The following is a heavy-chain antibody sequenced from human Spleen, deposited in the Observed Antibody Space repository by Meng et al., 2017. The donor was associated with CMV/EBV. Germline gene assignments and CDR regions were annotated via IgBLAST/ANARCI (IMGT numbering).Heavy chain of an antibody. CDR3: AKDRLGYSYGLNNWFDP. J-gene: IGHJ5*02. D-gene: IGHD5-18*01. CDR1: FTFSSYA. V-gene: IGHV3-23*01. Sequence: FTFSSYAMSWVRQAPGKGLEWVSAISGSGGSTYYADSVKGRFTISRDNSKNTLYLQMNSLRAEDTAVYYCAKDRLGYSYGLNNWFDPWGQGTLVTVSS. CDR2: ISGSGGST.